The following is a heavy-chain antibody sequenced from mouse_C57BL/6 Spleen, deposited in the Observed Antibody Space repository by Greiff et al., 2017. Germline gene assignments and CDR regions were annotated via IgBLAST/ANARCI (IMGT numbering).Heavy chain of an antibody. V-gene: IGHV5-4*01. D-gene: IGHD3-1*01. CDR2: ISDGGSYT. Sequence: EVKLLESGGGLVKPGGSLKLSCAASGFTFSSYAMSWVRQTPEKGLEWVATISDGGSYTYYPDNVKGRFTFSRDNSTNHLYLQMSQLKSEDTAMDYCARDRGTGYFDYWGQGTTLTVSS. CDR3: ARDRGTGYFDY. CDR1: GFTFSSYA. J-gene: IGHJ2*01.